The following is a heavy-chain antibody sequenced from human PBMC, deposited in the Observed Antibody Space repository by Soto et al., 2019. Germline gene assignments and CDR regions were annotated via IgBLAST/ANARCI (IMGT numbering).Heavy chain of an antibody. CDR1: GYTFTKYG. CDR3: AREGQAPYYYYGMDV. Sequence: ASVKVSCKASGYTFTKYGFSWVRQAPGQGLEWMGWISGYNGNTKYAEKFQGRVTMTTDTSTSTAHMELRSLRSDDTAVYYCAREGQAPYYYYGMDVWGQGTAVTVSS. CDR2: ISGYNGNT. J-gene: IGHJ6*02. V-gene: IGHV1-18*01.